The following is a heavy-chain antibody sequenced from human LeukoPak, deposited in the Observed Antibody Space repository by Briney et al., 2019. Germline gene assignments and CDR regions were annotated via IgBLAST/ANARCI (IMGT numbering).Heavy chain of an antibody. CDR2: IYYSGST. V-gene: IGHV4-31*03. CDR3: ARHIAVAGTLIYWYFDL. CDR1: GGSISSGGYC. D-gene: IGHD6-19*01. Sequence: PSQTLSLTCTVSGGSISSGGYCWSWIRQHPGKGLEWIGYIYYSGSTYYNPSLKSRVTISVDTSKNQFSLKLSSVTAADTAVYYCARHIAVAGTLIYWYFDLWGRGTLVTVSS. J-gene: IGHJ2*01.